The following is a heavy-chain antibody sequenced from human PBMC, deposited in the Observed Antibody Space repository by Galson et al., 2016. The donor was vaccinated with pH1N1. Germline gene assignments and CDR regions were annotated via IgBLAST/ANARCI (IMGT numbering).Heavy chain of an antibody. D-gene: IGHD2-21*01. V-gene: IGHV4-39*07. CDR3: ARVIGCYLGAAFDI. CDR2: GYYSGTT. J-gene: IGHJ3*02. CDR1: GVSISSWSYY. Sequence: ETLSLTCSVSGVSISSWSYYWGWIRQPPGKGLEWIGIGYYSGTTYYNPSLKSRVTISVDTSKNQFSLKLSSVTAADTAVYYCARVIGCYLGAAFDIWGQGTMVTVSS.